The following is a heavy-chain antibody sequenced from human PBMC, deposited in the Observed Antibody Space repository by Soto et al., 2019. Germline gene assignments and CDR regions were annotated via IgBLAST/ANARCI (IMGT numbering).Heavy chain of an antibody. CDR3: ANDRPSGSRPYYYGMDV. V-gene: IGHV3-30*18. Sequence: QVQLVESGGGVVQPGRSLRLSCAASGFTFSSYGMHWVRQAPGKGLEWVAVISYDGSNKYYADSVKGRFTISRDNSKNXXYLQSDSLRAEDTAVYYCANDRPSGSRPYYYGMDVWGQGTTVTVSS. D-gene: IGHD1-26*01. CDR1: GFTFSSYG. CDR2: ISYDGSNK. J-gene: IGHJ6*02.